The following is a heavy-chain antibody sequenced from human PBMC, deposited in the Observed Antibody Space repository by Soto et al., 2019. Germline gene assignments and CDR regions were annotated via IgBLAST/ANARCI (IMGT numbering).Heavy chain of an antibody. CDR1: GYTFTNYA. D-gene: IGHD2-2*01. CDR3: ARYCSSTSCYYGAFDI. CDR2: INAGNGNT. Sequence: ASVKVSCKASGYTFTNYAIHWVRQAPGQRLEWMGWINAGNGNTKYSQKFQGRVTITRNTSISTAYMELSSLRSEDTAVYYCARYCSSTSCYYGAFDIWGQGTMVTVSS. V-gene: IGHV1-3*01. J-gene: IGHJ3*02.